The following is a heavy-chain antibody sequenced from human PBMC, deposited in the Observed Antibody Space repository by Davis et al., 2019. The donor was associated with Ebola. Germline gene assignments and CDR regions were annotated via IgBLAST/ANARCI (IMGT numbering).Heavy chain of an antibody. CDR1: GGSITISGYY. CDR3: ARLNPYSRRFDY. Sequence: MPSETLSLTCTVSGGSITISGYYWVWIRQPPGKGLEWIGYIYYSGSTYYNPSLKSRVTISVDTSKNQFSLKLSSVTAADTAVYYCARLNPYSRRFDYWGQGTLVTVSS. CDR2: IYYSGST. V-gene: IGHV4-39*07. J-gene: IGHJ4*02. D-gene: IGHD6-13*01.